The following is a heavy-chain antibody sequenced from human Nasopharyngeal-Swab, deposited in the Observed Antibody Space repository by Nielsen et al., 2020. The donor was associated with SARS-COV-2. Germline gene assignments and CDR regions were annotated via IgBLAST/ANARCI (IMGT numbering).Heavy chain of an antibody. D-gene: IGHD1-1*01. V-gene: IGHV1-8*01. CDR2: MNPNSGNT. CDR3: ASGGTAY. Sequence: ASVKVSCNASGYIFTSSDINWVRQATGQGLEWMGWMNPNSGNTGYAQKFKGRVTMTRNTSISTGYMELSGLRFEDTAVYYCASGGTAYWGQGTLVTVSS. J-gene: IGHJ4*02. CDR1: GYIFTSSD.